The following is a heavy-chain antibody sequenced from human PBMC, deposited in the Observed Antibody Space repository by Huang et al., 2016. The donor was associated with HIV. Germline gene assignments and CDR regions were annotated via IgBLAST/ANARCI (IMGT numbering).Heavy chain of an antibody. J-gene: IGHJ3*01. Sequence: QIQLAQSGAEVKKPGASVKVSCKASGYTFTNYDINWVRQASGQGGEGMGGRNPKSGNVGYTKKFQGRVAILRNSSINTSYLEVTSLTSEDTAVYYCARGFGINYNHEAFDVWGQGTMVTVSS. CDR1: GYTFTNYD. CDR2: RNPKSGNV. CDR3: ARGFGINYNHEAFDV. V-gene: IGHV1-8*01. D-gene: IGHD3-10*01.